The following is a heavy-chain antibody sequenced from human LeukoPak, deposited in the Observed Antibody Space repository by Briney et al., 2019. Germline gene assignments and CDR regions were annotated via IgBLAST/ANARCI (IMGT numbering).Heavy chain of an antibody. CDR2: ISGSGSGT. J-gene: IGHJ4*02. CDR3: ARDGYSSSSSLDY. CDR1: EFTFSSYA. V-gene: IGHV3-23*01. D-gene: IGHD6-6*01. Sequence: QPGGSLRLSCAASEFTFSSYAMSWVRQTPGKGLEWVAGISGSGSGTYYADSVKGRFTISRDNSKNTLYLQMNSLRAEDTAVYYCARDGYSSSSSLDYWGQGTLVTVSS.